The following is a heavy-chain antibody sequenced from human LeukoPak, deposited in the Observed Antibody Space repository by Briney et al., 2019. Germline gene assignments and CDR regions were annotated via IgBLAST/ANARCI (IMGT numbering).Heavy chain of an antibody. Sequence: SCKASGGTFSSYAMHWVRQAPGKGLEWVAVISYDGSNKYYADSVKGRFTISRDNSKNTLYLQMNSLRAEDTAVYYCARGLEYSSSSDYWGQGTLVTVSS. CDR2: ISYDGSNK. CDR1: GGTFSSYA. D-gene: IGHD6-6*01. J-gene: IGHJ4*02. CDR3: ARGLEYSSSSDY. V-gene: IGHV3-30-3*01.